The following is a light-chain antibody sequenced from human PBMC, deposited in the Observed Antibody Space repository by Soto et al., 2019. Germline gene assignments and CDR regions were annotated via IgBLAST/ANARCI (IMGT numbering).Light chain of an antibody. V-gene: IGKV1-5*01. CDR1: QTISGW. CDR3: LQYNSYSPWT. Sequence: DIQMTQSPSTLSASVGDTVTITCRASQTISGWLAWYQQRPGKAPNLLIFDASTLESGVPSRFSGSGSGTTFTLTISSLQSDDFATYYCLQYNSYSPWTFGQGTKVDIK. CDR2: DAS. J-gene: IGKJ1*01.